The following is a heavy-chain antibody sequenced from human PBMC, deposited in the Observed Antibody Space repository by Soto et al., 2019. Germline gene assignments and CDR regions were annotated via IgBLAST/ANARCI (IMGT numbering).Heavy chain of an antibody. V-gene: IGHV2-5*02. CDR3: AHSKDLLWFGEFSSPSNWFDP. Sequence: QITLKESGPTRVKPTQTLTLTCTFSGFSLSTSGVGVGWIRQPPGKALEWLALIYWDDDKRYSPSLKSRLTITKDTSKNQVVLTMTNMDPVDTATYYCAHSKDLLWFGEFSSPSNWFDPWGQGTLVTVSS. CDR2: IYWDDDK. J-gene: IGHJ5*02. CDR1: GFSLSTSGVG. D-gene: IGHD3-10*01.